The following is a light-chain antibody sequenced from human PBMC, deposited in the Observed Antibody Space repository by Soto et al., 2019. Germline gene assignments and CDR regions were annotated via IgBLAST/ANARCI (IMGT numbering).Light chain of an antibody. CDR3: QQYATSPGT. CDR1: QSIISSY. Sequence: EIMLTQSPGTLSLSPGEGATLSCRASQSIISSYLAWYQQKPGQAPRLLIYGASSRATGIPDRFSGSGSGTDFSLTISRLEPEDLAVYYCQQYATSPGTFGQGTKVEIK. CDR2: GAS. J-gene: IGKJ1*01. V-gene: IGKV3-20*01.